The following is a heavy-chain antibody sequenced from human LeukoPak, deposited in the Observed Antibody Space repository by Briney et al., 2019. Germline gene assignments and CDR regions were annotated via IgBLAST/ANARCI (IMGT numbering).Heavy chain of an antibody. J-gene: IGHJ4*02. V-gene: IGHV3-74*01. Sequence: GGSLRLPCAVSGFTFSSRLMHWVRQAPGKGLVWVALIKDDGTTNYADSVRGRFTASRDDAKNTVYLQMSSLRADDTAVYYCHPLSYVSNWGQGTLVTVSA. CDR1: GFTFSSRL. CDR2: IKDDGTT. D-gene: IGHD3-22*01. CDR3: HPLSYVSN.